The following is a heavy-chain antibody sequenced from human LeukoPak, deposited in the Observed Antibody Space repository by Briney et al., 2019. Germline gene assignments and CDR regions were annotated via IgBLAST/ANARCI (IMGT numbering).Heavy chain of an antibody. CDR3: AREGHSGYYGGGDY. D-gene: IGHD5-12*01. CDR1: GYTFTSYG. V-gene: IGHV1-46*01. Sequence: ASVKVSCKASGYTFTSYGISWVRQAPGQGLEWMGIINPSGGSTSYAQKFQGRVTMTRDTSTSTVYMELSSLRSEDTAVYYCAREGHSGYYGGGDYWGQGTLVTVSS. CDR2: INPSGGST. J-gene: IGHJ4*02.